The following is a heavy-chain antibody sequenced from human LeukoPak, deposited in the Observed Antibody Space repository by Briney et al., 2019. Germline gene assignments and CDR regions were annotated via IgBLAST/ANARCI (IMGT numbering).Heavy chain of an antibody. CDR3: ARERGRGVISPYFDC. Sequence: GGSLRLSCAASGFTVSSDYMSWVRQAPGKGLEWVSVIYSGGRTHYTDSVKGRFIISRDNSKNTLYLQMNSLRAEDTAVYYCARERGRGVISPYFDCWGQGALVTVSS. CDR1: GFTVSSDY. D-gene: IGHD3-10*01. CDR2: IYSGGRT. V-gene: IGHV3-66*01. J-gene: IGHJ4*02.